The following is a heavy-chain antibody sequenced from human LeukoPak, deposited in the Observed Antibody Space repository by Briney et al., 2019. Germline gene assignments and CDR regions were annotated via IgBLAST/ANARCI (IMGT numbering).Heavy chain of an antibody. Sequence: PGGSLRLSCAASGFTFSNAWMSWVRQAPGKGLEWVGRIKSKTDGGTADYAAPVKGRFTISRDDSKNTLYLQMNSLKTEDTAVYYCTPSILGLTREIDYWGQGTLVTVSS. V-gene: IGHV3-15*01. J-gene: IGHJ4*02. D-gene: IGHD1-26*01. CDR1: GFTFSNAW. CDR3: TPSILGLTREIDY. CDR2: IKSKTDGGTA.